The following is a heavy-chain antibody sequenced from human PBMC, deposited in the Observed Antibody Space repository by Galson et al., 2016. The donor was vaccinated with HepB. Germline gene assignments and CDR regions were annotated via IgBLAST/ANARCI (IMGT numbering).Heavy chain of an antibody. CDR3: ARNGVGTYMVYALDV. D-gene: IGHD3-10*01. CDR2: ISSTGVST. J-gene: IGHJ6*02. Sequence: SLRLSCAASGFRFTNYDMHWVRQAPGRGLEWVSFISSTGVSTYYADSVEGRFTISRDNAKSSLYLEMSSLRADDTAAYFCARNGVGTYMVYALDVWGQGTTVTVSS. CDR1: GFRFTNYD. V-gene: IGHV3-48*03.